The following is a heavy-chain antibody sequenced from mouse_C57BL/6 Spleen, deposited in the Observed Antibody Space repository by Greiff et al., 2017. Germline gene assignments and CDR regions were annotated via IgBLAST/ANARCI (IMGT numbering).Heavy chain of an antibody. V-gene: IGHV1-69*01. CDR2: IDPSDSYT. Sequence: QVQLKQPGAELVMPGASVKLSCKASGYTFTSYWMHWVKQRPGQGLEWIGEIDPSDSYTNYNQKFKGKSTLTVDKSSSTAYMQLSSLTSEDSAVYYCAREIYYYGSSYRGLFDYWGQGTTLTVSS. D-gene: IGHD1-1*01. J-gene: IGHJ2*01. CDR3: AREIYYYGSSYRGLFDY. CDR1: GYTFTSYW.